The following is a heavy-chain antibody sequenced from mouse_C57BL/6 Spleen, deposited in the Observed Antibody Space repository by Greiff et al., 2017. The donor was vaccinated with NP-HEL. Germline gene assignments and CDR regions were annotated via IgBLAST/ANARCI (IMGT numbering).Heavy chain of an antibody. CDR3: GGGSSPYWYFDV. D-gene: IGHD1-1*01. Sequence: DVKLVESGGGLVKPGGSLKLSCAASGFTFSSYAMSWVRQTPEKRLEWVATISDGGSYTYYPDNVKGRFTISRDNAKNNLYLQMSHLKSEDTAMYYCGGGSSPYWYFDVWGTGTTVTVSS. J-gene: IGHJ1*03. V-gene: IGHV5-4*03. CDR1: GFTFSSYA. CDR2: ISDGGSYT.